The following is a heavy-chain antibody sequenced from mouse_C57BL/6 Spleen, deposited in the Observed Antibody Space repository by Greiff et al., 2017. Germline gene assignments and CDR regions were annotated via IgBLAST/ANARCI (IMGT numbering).Heavy chain of an antibody. V-gene: IGHV1-64*01. Sequence: QVQLQQPGAELVKPGASVKLSCKASGYTFTSYWMHWVKQRPGQGLEWIGMIHPNSGSTNYNEKFQSKATLTVDKSSSTAYMQLSSLTSEDSAVYYCARSPITTVVGDWYVDVWGTGTTVTVSS. D-gene: IGHD1-1*01. J-gene: IGHJ1*03. CDR1: GYTFTSYW. CDR3: ARSPITTVVGDWYVDV. CDR2: IHPNSGST.